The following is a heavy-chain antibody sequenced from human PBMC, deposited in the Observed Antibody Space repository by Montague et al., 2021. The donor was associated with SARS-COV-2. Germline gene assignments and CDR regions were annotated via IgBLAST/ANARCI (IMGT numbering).Heavy chain of an antibody. CDR2: IYSSGST. CDR3: AKGSGYP. Sequence: TLSLTCIVSGGSVTSTTYYWSWFRQRPGRGLEWVGFIYSSGSTAYSPSLENRLTMSIDTSKNQFSLRLTSATAADTAVYYCAKGSGYPWGRGTRVAVSS. D-gene: IGHD6-25*01. J-gene: IGHJ2*01. V-gene: IGHV4-31*03. CDR1: GGSVTSTTYY.